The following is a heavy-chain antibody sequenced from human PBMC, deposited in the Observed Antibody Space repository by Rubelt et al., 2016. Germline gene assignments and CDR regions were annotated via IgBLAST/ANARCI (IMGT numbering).Heavy chain of an antibody. Sequence: QVQLQQWGAGLLKSSETLSQTCAVYGGSFSDYFWSWIRQSPGKGLEWIGEVNHRGSTNYNTSLKSRASNTVATTKNQFPLRLNSVTAADTAIYYCARGWLSGRDYEVRQFDQWGQGSLVTVSS. CDR1: GGSFSDYF. CDR2: VNHRGST. CDR3: ARGWLSGRDYEVRQFDQ. D-gene: IGHD4-17*01. J-gene: IGHJ4*02. V-gene: IGHV4-34*02.